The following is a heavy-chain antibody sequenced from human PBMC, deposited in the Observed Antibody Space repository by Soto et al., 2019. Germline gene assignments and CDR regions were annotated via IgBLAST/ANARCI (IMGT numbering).Heavy chain of an antibody. V-gene: IGHV4-34*01. CDR1: GGSFSGYY. J-gene: IGHJ4*02. D-gene: IGHD4-17*01. Sequence: SETLSLTCAVYGGSFSGYYWSWIRQPPGKGLEWIGEINHSGSTNYNPYLKSRVTISVDTSKNQFSLKLSSVTAADTAVYYCARGATVTTTSAVDYWGQGTLVTVSS. CDR2: INHSGST. CDR3: ARGATVTTTSAVDY.